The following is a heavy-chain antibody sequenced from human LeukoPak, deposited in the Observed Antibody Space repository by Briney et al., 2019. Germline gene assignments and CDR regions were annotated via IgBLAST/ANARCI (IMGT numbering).Heavy chain of an antibody. CDR1: GFTFSSYA. J-gene: IGHJ3*02. D-gene: IGHD2/OR15-2a*01. CDR3: ARRENRIDAFDI. CDR2: ISGSGDST. V-gene: IGHV3-23*01. Sequence: GGSLRLSCAASGFTFSSYAMSWVRQAPGKGLEWVSVISGSGDSTHYADSVKGRFTISRDNSKNMVYLQMNSLRAEDTAVYYCARRENRIDAFDIWGQGTMVTVSS.